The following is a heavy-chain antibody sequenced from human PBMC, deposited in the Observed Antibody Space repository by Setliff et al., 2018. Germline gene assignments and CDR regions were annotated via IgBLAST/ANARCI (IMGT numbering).Heavy chain of an antibody. V-gene: IGHV4-39*07. CDR3: ARGRIAAARAGY. J-gene: IGHJ4*02. D-gene: IGHD6-13*01. CDR2: INHSGST. CDR1: GGSISSSTYY. Sequence: SETLSLTCTVSGGSISSSTYYWGWIRQPPGKGLEWIGEINHSGSTNYNPSLKSRVTISVDTSKNQFSLKLSSVTAADTAVYYCARGRIAAARAGYWGQGTLVTVSS.